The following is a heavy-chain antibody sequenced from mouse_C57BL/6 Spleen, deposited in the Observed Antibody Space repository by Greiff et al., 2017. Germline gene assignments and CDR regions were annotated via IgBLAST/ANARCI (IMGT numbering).Heavy chain of an antibody. D-gene: IGHD4-1*01. V-gene: IGHV5-6*02. J-gene: IGHJ2*01. CDR1: GFTFSSYG. CDR3: ARGGTKTGTGFDY. Sequence: EVMLVESGGDLVKPGGSLKLSCAASGFTFSSYGMSWVRQTPDKRLEWVATISSGGSYTYYPDSVKGRFTISRDNAKNTLYLQMSSLKSEDTAMYYCARGGTKTGTGFDYWGQGTTLTVSS. CDR2: ISSGGSYT.